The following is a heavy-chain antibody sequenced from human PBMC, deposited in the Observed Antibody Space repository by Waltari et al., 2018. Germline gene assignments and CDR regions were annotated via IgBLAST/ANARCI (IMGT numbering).Heavy chain of an antibody. D-gene: IGHD2-15*01. CDR2: VHGSGRA. CDR1: VHSVSNPYW. CDR3: ARDRGRGLYLDT. Sequence: QLQESGPGLMKPSGTLSLSSAVPVHSVSNPYWWSWVRQSPQTGLEWIGQVHGSGRANYNPSFASRVTVSLDTSKNQFSLEVTSATAADTAVYFCARDRGRGLYLDTWGPGTLVTVSP. J-gene: IGHJ4*02. V-gene: IGHV4-4*02.